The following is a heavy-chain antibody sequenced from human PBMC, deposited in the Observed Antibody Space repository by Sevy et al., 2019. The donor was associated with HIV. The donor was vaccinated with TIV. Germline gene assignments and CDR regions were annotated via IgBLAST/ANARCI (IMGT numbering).Heavy chain of an antibody. Sequence: GGSLRLSCAGPRITFSSYWMSWVRQAPGKGLEWVAIIKSDGSEKYYVDSVKGRFTISRDNAKNSLYLQMNSLRVEDTAVYYCARDWGEYWGQGTLVTVSS. J-gene: IGHJ4*02. CDR3: ARDWGEY. CDR2: IKSDGSEK. D-gene: IGHD3-16*01. CDR1: RITFSSYW. V-gene: IGHV3-7*01.